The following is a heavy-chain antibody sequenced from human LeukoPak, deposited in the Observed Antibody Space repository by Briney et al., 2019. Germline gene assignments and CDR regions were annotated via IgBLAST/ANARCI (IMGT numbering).Heavy chain of an antibody. Sequence: SETLSLSCTASGGSTSSYYWSWIRQPAGKGLEWIGRIYTSGSTNYNPSIKSRGTMSIDTSKNQFSLKLSSVTAADTAVYYCARDRENTMVRGVIIRYFDLWGRGTLVTVSS. V-gene: IGHV4-4*07. CDR1: GGSTSSYY. D-gene: IGHD3-10*01. J-gene: IGHJ2*01. CDR2: IYTSGST. CDR3: ARDRENTMVRGVIIRYFDL.